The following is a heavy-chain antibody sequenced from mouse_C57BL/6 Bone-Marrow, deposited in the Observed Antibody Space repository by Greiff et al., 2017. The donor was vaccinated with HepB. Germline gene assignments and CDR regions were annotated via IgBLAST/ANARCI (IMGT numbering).Heavy chain of an antibody. J-gene: IGHJ3*01. CDR1: GYTFTSYD. D-gene: IGHD2-4*01. CDR3: ARRGYDYGAWFAY. Sequence: VKLMESGPELVKPGASVKLSCKASGYTFTSYDINWVKQRPGQGLEWIGWIYPRDGSTKYNEKFKGKATLTVDTSSSTAYMELHSLTSEDSAVYVCARRGYDYGAWFAYWGQGTLVTVSA. CDR2: IYPRDGST. V-gene: IGHV1-85*01.